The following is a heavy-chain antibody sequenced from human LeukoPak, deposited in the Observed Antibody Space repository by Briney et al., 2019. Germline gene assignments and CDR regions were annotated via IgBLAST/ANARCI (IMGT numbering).Heavy chain of an antibody. CDR2: ISRYSGIT. J-gene: IGHJ4*02. V-gene: IGHV1-18*01. CDR1: GGTFSSYG. Sequence: ASVKASCKASGGTFSSYGISWVRQAPGQGLEWMGWISRYSGITNYAQKLQGRLALTTDTSTSTAYMGLRSLRSDDTAVYYCARYRDYIFDYWGQGTLVTVSS. D-gene: IGHD4-11*01. CDR3: ARYRDYIFDY.